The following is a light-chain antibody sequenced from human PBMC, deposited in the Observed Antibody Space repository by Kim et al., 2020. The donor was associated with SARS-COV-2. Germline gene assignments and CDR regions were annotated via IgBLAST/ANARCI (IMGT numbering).Light chain of an antibody. CDR3: QSYDSSNQV. J-gene: IGLJ2*01. V-gene: IGLV6-57*03. Sequence: TNPGPQRNGGIGGTDVQWYHKRPGSATTTVIYEDNQRPSGVPDRFSGSIDSSSNSASLTISGLKPEDEADYYCQSYDSSNQVFGGGTQLTVL. CDR2: EDN. CDR1: NGGIGGTD.